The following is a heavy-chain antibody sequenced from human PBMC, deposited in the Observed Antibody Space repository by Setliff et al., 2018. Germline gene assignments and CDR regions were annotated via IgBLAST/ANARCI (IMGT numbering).Heavy chain of an antibody. D-gene: IGHD6-13*01. Sequence: PSETLSLTCTVSGGSISSYYWSWIRQPPGKGLEWIGYIYYSGSTNYNPSLKSRVTISVDTSKNQFSLKLSSVTAADTAVYYCARGAAAGTRYWGQGTLVTVSS. CDR2: IYYSGST. V-gene: IGHV4-59*01. CDR3: ARGAAAGTRY. CDR1: GGSISSYY. J-gene: IGHJ4*02.